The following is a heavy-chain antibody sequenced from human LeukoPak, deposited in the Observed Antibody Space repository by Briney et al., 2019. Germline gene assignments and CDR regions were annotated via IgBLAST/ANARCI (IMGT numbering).Heavy chain of an antibody. J-gene: IGHJ4*02. V-gene: IGHV3-66*01. CDR3: ARDNRLVRGVIDY. D-gene: IGHD3-10*01. Sequence: PGGSLRLSCAASGFTFSNAWMSWVRQAPGKGLEWVSVIYNGGYTYYADSVKGRFTISRDNSKNTLYLQMNSLRAEDTAMYYCARDNRLVRGVIDYWGQGTLVTVSS. CDR1: GFTFSNAW. CDR2: IYNGGYT.